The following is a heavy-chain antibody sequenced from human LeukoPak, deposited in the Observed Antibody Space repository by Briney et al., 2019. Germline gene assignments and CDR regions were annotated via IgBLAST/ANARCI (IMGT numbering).Heavy chain of an antibody. CDR2: ISGSGGST. V-gene: IGHV3-23*01. J-gene: IGHJ4*02. CDR3: AKDRDPTMVRGVSPSLH. CDR1: GFTFSSYG. Sequence: PGGSLRLSCAASGFTFSSYGMSWVRQAPGKGLEWVSAISGSGGSTYYADSVKGRFTISRDNSKNTLYLQMNSLRAEDTAVYYCAKDRDPTMVRGVSPSLHWGQGTLVTVSS. D-gene: IGHD3-10*01.